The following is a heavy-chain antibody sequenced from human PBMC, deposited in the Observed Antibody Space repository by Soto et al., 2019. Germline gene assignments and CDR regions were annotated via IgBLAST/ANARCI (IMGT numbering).Heavy chain of an antibody. V-gene: IGHV4-38-2*01. CDR3: ARAGPADYFDY. Sequence: SETLSLTCAVSGYSISSGYYWGWIRQPPGKGLEWIGSIYHSGSTYYNPSLKSRVTISIDTSKNQFSLKLSSVTAADTAVYYCARAGPADYFDYWGQGTLVTVSS. J-gene: IGHJ4*02. CDR2: IYHSGST. CDR1: GYSISSGYY. D-gene: IGHD6-13*01.